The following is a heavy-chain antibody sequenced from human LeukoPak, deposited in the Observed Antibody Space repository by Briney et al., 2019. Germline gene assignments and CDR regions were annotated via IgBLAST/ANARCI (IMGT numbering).Heavy chain of an antibody. Sequence: ASVKVSCKASGYTFTGYYMHWVRQAPGQGLEWMRWINPNSGGTNYAQKFQGRVTMTRDTSISTAYMELSRLRSDDTAVYYCARVGVTIFGVADGMDVWGQGTTVTVSS. D-gene: IGHD3-3*01. CDR3: ARVGVTIFGVADGMDV. V-gene: IGHV1-2*02. CDR1: GYTFTGYY. CDR2: INPNSGGT. J-gene: IGHJ6*02.